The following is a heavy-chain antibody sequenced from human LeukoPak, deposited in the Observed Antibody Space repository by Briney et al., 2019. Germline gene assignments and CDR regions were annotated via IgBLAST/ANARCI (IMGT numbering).Heavy chain of an antibody. D-gene: IGHD4-17*01. Sequence: GGSLRLSCVGSGFTFSSYSMNWVRQAPGKGLEWVSYVSGSSNTIYYADSVKGRFTISRDNANNSLSLQMSSLRDEDTAVYYCARDTFGDYYYYYGMDVWGQGTTVTVSS. CDR1: GFTFSSYS. V-gene: IGHV3-48*02. CDR2: VSGSSNTI. CDR3: ARDTFGDYYYYYGMDV. J-gene: IGHJ6*02.